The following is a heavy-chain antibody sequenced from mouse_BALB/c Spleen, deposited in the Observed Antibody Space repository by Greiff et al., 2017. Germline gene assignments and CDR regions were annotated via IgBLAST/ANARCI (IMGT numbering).Heavy chain of an antibody. Sequence: EVKLMESGPSLVKPSQTLSLTCSVTGDSITSGYWNWIRKFPGNKLEYMGYISYSGSTYYNPSLKSRISITRDTSKNQYYLQLNSVTTEDTATYYCARYIYYGSSYWYFDVWGAGTTVTVSS. CDR2: ISYSGST. D-gene: IGHD1-1*01. J-gene: IGHJ1*01. CDR3: ARYIYYGSSYWYFDV. CDR1: GDSITSGY. V-gene: IGHV3-8*02.